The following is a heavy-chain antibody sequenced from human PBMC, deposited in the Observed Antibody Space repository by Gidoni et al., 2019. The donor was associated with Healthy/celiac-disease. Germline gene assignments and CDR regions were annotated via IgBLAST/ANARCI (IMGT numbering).Heavy chain of an antibody. J-gene: IGHJ4*02. CDR3: ARGEMNYYDSSGYDFPFDY. V-gene: IGHV1-46*01. D-gene: IGHD3-22*01. CDR2: INPSGGST. CDR1: GYTFTSYY. Sequence: QVQLVQSGAEVKKPGASVKVSCKASGYTFTSYYMNWVRQAPGQGLEWMGIINPSGGSTSYAQKFQGRVTMTRDTPTSTVYMDLSSLRSEDTAVYYCARGEMNYYDSSGYDFPFDYWGQGTLVTVSS.